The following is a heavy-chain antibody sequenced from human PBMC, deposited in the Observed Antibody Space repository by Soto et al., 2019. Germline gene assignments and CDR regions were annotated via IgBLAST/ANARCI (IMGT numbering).Heavy chain of an antibody. V-gene: IGHV4-31*03. CDR3: ARDRALAFDP. Sequence: SETLSLTCTVSGGSISSGGYYWTWIRQHPGKGLEWIGYIYFSGSTYYNPSLKSRVTISVDTSKNQFSLKLSSVTAADTAVYYCARDRALAFDPWGQGTLVTVSS. CDR1: GGSISSGGYY. J-gene: IGHJ5*02. CDR2: IYFSGST.